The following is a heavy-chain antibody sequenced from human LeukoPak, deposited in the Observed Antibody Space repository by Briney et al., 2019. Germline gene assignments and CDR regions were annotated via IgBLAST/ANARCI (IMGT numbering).Heavy chain of an antibody. V-gene: IGHV3-15*01. D-gene: IGHD3-22*01. J-gene: IGHJ4*01. CDR2: IKRKTDGGTT. CDR3: TSGDSSGSY. CDR1: GFTSSNVW. Sequence: GGSLRLSCAVSGFTSSNVWMNWVSQAPGKGLEWVGHIKRKTDGGTTNYAARLKGRFTISRDDSKNTLDLRMNSLKTYDTAVYFCTSGDSSGSYWGHGTLVTGSA.